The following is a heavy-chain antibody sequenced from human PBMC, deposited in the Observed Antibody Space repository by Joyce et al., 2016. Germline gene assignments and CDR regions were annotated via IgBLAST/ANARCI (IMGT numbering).Heavy chain of an antibody. CDR2: IKQEGSEK. CDR3: ARDVHVVVTAGYYYGMDV. D-gene: IGHD2-2*01. V-gene: IGHV3-7*01. CDR1: GFTFGTYW. Sequence: EVKLVESGGGLVQPGGSLRLSCEASGFTFGTYWMSWVRQAQGKGLEGVANIKQEGSEKYYVESVKGRFTISRDNAKNSLYLQMNSLRAEDTAVYYCARDVHVVVTAGYYYGMDVWGQGATVTVSS. J-gene: IGHJ6*02.